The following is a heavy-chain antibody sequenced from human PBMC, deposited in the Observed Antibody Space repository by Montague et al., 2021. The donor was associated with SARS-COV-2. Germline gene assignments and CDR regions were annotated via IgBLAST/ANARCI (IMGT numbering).Heavy chain of an antibody. CDR2: IYTSGSS. Sequence: TLSLTCTVSGGSVSSGSYYWSWIRQPAGKGLEWIGRIYTSGSSNYNPSLKSRVTISVDTFKNQFSLKVSSVTAADTAVYYCARERSADYYDGSGYRSYKYGMVVWGQGTTVTVSS. D-gene: IGHD3-22*01. V-gene: IGHV4-61*02. CDR3: ARERSADYYDGSGYRSYKYGMVV. J-gene: IGHJ6*02. CDR1: GGSVSSGSYY.